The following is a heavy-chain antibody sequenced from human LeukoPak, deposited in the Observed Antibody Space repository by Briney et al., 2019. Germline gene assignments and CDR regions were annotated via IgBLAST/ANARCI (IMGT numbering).Heavy chain of an antibody. CDR2: IYYRGTT. J-gene: IGHJ6*03. D-gene: IGHD5-24*01. CDR1: GCSINSHY. Sequence: SETLSLTCTVSGCSINSHYWSWIRQPPGKGLEWIGHIYYRGTTKYIPSLKSRVTISLNMSKNQFSLKLTPATAADTAVYYFPRSVATIFDYYMDVWGNGTTVTVSS. V-gene: IGHV4-59*11. CDR3: PRSVATIFDYYMDV.